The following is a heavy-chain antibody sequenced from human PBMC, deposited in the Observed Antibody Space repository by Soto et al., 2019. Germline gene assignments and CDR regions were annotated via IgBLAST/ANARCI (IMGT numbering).Heavy chain of an antibody. CDR2: IYYSGST. CDR3: ARPGRGYSYGGIFDP. J-gene: IGHJ5*02. D-gene: IGHD5-18*01. CDR1: CGSISSSSYY. V-gene: IGHV4-39*01. Sequence: PSETLSLTGTVSCGSISSSSYYWGWIRQPPGKGLEWIGSIYYSGSTYYNPSLKSRVTISVDTSKNQFSLKLSSVTAADTAVYYCARPGRGYSYGGIFDPWGQGTLVTVSS.